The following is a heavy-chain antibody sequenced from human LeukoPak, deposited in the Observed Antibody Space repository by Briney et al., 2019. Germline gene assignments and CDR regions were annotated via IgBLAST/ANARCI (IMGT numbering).Heavy chain of an antibody. Sequence: SEALSLTCTGSGGSISSYYWSWIRQPAGKGLEWIGRIYTTGSTNYNPSLKSRVTMSVDTSKNQFSLTLSSVTAADTAVYYCARTHSSRYNWFDPWGQGTLVTVSS. D-gene: IGHD6-13*01. CDR1: GGSISSYY. V-gene: IGHV4-4*07. CDR3: ARTHSSRYNWFDP. CDR2: IYTTGST. J-gene: IGHJ5*02.